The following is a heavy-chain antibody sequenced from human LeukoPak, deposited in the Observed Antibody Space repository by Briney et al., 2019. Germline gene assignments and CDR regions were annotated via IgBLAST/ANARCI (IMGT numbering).Heavy chain of an antibody. CDR1: GFTFGDYA. J-gene: IGHJ6*02. CDR3: ARDRYYGSGPYYGMDV. CDR2: ISTTSSDI. Sequence: TGGSLRLSCTASGFTFGDYAMNWVRQAPGKGLEWVSSISTTSSDIYYADSVKGRFTIPRDNAKKPLYLQMNSLRAEDTAVYYCARDRYYGSGPYYGMDVWGQGTTVIVSS. V-gene: IGHV3-21*01. D-gene: IGHD3-10*01.